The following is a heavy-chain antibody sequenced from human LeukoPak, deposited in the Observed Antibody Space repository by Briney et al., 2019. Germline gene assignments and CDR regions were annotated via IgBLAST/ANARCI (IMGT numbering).Heavy chain of an antibody. J-gene: IGHJ3*02. CDR2: ISGSAGNT. CDR3: ARDRNWNDAFDI. V-gene: IGHV3-23*01. D-gene: IGHD1-1*01. Sequence: GGSLRLSCAAPGFTFSSYAMSWVRQAPGKGLDWVSGISGSAGNTHYADSVKGRFTISRDHSKNTLYLQMNSLRAEDTAIYYCARDRNWNDAFDIWGQGTMVTVSS. CDR1: GFTFSSYA.